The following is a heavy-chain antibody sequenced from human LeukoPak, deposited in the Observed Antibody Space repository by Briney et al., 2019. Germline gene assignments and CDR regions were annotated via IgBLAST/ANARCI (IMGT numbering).Heavy chain of an antibody. CDR3: ARHYYGSGSTPVSNIDY. V-gene: IGHV5-51*01. CDR2: TYPGDSDT. Sequence: GESLKISCKGSGYSFTSYWIGWVRQMPGKGLEWMGITYPGDSDTRYSPSFQGQVTISADKSISTAYLQWSSLKASDTAMYYCARHYYGSGSTPVSNIDYWGQGTLVTVSS. CDR1: GYSFTSYW. D-gene: IGHD3-10*01. J-gene: IGHJ4*02.